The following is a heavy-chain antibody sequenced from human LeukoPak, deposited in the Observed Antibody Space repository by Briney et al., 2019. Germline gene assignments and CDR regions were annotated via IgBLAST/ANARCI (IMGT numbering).Heavy chain of an antibody. CDR2: IYYSGST. J-gene: IGHJ4*02. V-gene: IGHV4-31*03. CDR1: GGSISSGGYY. CDR3: ARVDYDFWSGYRYFDY. Sequence: SETLSVTCTVSGGSISSGGYYWSWIRQHPGKGLEWIGYIYYSGSTYYNPSLKSRVTISVDTSKNQFSLKLSSVTAADTAVYYCARVDYDFWSGYRYFDYWGQGTLVTVSS. D-gene: IGHD3-3*01.